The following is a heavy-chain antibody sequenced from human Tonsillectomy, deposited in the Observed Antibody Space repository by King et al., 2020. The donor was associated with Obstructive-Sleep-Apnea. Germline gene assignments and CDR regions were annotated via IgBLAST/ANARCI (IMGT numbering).Heavy chain of an antibody. CDR1: GFTFSSYN. CDR3: VRDRGWLVHFDY. D-gene: IGHD6-19*01. CDR2: ISGSTSYI. Sequence: QLVQSGGGLVKPVWSLRLSCAASGFTFSSYNINWVRQAPGKGLECVSSISGSTSYIYYADSVKGRFTISRDNAKNSLYLQMNSLRAEDTAVYFCVRDRGWLVHFDYWGQGALVTVSS. J-gene: IGHJ4*02. V-gene: IGHV3-21*01.